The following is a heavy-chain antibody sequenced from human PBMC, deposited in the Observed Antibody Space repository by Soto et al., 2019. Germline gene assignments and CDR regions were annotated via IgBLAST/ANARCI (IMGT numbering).Heavy chain of an antibody. D-gene: IGHD2-15*01. CDR3: ATGSRCSGGSCYLRRNWFDP. Sequence: QVQLQQWGAGLLKPSETLSLTCAVYGGSFSGYYWSWIRQPPGKGLEWIGEINHSGSTNYNPSLKSRVTISVDTSKNQFSLKLSSVTAADTAVYYCATGSRCSGGSCYLRRNWFDPWGQGTLVTVSS. J-gene: IGHJ5*02. CDR1: GGSFSGYY. V-gene: IGHV4-34*01. CDR2: INHSGST.